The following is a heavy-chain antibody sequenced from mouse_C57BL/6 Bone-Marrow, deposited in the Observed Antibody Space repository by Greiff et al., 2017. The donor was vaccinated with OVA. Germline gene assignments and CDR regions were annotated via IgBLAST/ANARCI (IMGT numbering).Heavy chain of an antibody. V-gene: IGHV1-7*01. Sequence: QVQLKESGAELAKPGASVKLSCKASGYTFTSYWMHWVKQRPGQGLEWIGYINPSSGYTKYNQKLKDKATLTADKSSSTAYMQLSRLTYEDSAVYYCASWDYSNYLSWFAYWGQGTLVTVSA. D-gene: IGHD2-5*01. J-gene: IGHJ3*01. CDR3: ASWDYSNYLSWFAY. CDR2: INPSSGYT. CDR1: GYTFTSYW.